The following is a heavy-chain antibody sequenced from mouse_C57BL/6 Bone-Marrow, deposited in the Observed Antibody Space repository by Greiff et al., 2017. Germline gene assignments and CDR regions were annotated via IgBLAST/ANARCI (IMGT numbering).Heavy chain of an antibody. J-gene: IGHJ3*01. CDR3: TLYYYGSSLAY. V-gene: IGHV14-4*01. CDR2: IDPENGDT. CDR1: GFNIKDDY. D-gene: IGHD1-1*01. Sequence: VQLQQSGAELVRPGASVKLSCTASGFNIKDDYMHWVKQRPEQGLEWIGWIDPENGDTEYASKFQGKAPITSDTSSNTAYLQLSSLTSEDTAVYYCTLYYYGSSLAYWGQGTLVTVSA.